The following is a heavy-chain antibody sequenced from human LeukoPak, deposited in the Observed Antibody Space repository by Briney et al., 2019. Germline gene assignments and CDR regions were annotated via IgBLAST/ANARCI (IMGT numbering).Heavy chain of an antibody. CDR2: IWSDGIIQ. CDR1: GLTFNDYG. D-gene: IGHD4-11*01. V-gene: IGHV3-33*01. Sequence: PGRSLRLSCAAAGLTFNDYGFHWGRQAPGKGLEWLAVIWSDGIIQYYADSVKGRFTISRDDSGNTVYLQMNSLTPQDTGVYYCARDAQRGFDYSNSLEYWGQGTPVTVST. CDR3: ARDAQRGFDYSNSLEY. J-gene: IGHJ4*02.